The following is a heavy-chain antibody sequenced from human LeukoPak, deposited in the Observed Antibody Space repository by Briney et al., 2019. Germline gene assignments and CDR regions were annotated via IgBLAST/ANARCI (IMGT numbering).Heavy chain of an antibody. CDR2: ISSSGSTI. Sequence: GGSLRFSCAASGFTFSSYEMNWVRQAPGKGLEWVSYISSSGSTIYYADSVKGRFTISRDNAKNSLYLQMNSLRAEDTAVYYCARGGDGYSTFDYWGQGTLVTVSS. CDR3: ARGGDGYSTFDY. D-gene: IGHD5-24*01. CDR1: GFTFSSYE. V-gene: IGHV3-48*03. J-gene: IGHJ4*02.